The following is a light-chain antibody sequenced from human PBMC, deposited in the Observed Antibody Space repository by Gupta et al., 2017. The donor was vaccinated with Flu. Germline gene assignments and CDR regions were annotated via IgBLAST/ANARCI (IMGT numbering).Light chain of an antibody. V-gene: IGLV1-51*02. CDR2: ERN. CDR1: SSNIGNNY. Sequence: QSVLTQPPPVAAAPGQKVTISCSGSSSNIGNNYVSWYQQLPGTAPKLLIYERNKRPSGIPDRFSGSKSGTSATLGITGLQTGDEADYYCGTWDSSLSAGVFGGGTKLTVL. CDR3: GTWDSSLSAGV. J-gene: IGLJ3*02.